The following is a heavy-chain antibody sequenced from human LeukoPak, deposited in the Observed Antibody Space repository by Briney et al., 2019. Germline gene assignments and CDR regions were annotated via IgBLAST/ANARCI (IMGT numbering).Heavy chain of an antibody. CDR3: AREDTAMAYFDY. Sequence: SVKVSCKASGGTFSSYAISWVRQAPGQGLEWMGRIIPILGIANYAQKFQGRVTITADKSTSTAYMELSSLRSEDTAVYYCAREDTAMAYFDYWGQGTLVTVSS. CDR2: IIPILGIA. J-gene: IGHJ4*02. CDR1: GGTFSSYA. D-gene: IGHD5-18*01. V-gene: IGHV1-69*04.